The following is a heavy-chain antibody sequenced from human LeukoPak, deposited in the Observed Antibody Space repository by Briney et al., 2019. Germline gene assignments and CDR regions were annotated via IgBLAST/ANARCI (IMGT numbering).Heavy chain of an antibody. CDR1: GFTFSDYY. D-gene: IGHD3-22*01. J-gene: IGHJ6*02. CDR2: IKQDGSEK. Sequence: GGSLRLSCAASGFTFSDYYMSWVRQAPGKGLEWVANIKQDGSEKYYVDSVKGRFTISRDNAKNSLYLQMNGLRAEDTAVHYCARDIDYYDSSGYYYSFFYYYYGMDVWGQGTTVTVSS. V-gene: IGHV3-7*03. CDR3: ARDIDYYDSSGYYYSFFYYYYGMDV.